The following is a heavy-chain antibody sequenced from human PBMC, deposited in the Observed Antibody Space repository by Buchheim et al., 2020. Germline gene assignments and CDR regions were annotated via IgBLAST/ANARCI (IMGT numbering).Heavy chain of an antibody. D-gene: IGHD4-17*01. CDR1: GDSVSSGSYY. CDR2: IYYDGST. Sequence: QVQLQESGPGLVKPSETLSLTCTVSGDSVSSGSYYWGWIRQPPGKGLEWIAFIYYDGSTNYNPSLKSRVTLSVDTSQNQFSLKLSSVTAADTAVYYCARAPFTEGTYGNFDYWGQGTL. V-gene: IGHV4-61*01. J-gene: IGHJ4*02. CDR3: ARAPFTEGTYGNFDY.